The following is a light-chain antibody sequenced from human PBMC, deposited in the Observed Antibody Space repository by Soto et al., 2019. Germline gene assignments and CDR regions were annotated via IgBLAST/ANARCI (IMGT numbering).Light chain of an antibody. Sequence: DIHMTHSPSSLSVSLGDRVTITCRASQTISSWLAWYQQKPGKAPKLLIYKASTLKSGVPSRFSGSGSGTEFTLTTSSLQPDDFATYYCQHYNSYSEAFGQGTKVDIK. CDR1: QTISSW. CDR3: QHYNSYSEA. V-gene: IGKV1-5*03. J-gene: IGKJ1*01. CDR2: KAS.